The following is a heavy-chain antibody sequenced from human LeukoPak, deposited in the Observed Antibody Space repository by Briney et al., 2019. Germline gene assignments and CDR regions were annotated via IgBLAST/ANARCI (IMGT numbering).Heavy chain of an antibody. CDR2: IGNSGLTI. V-gene: IGHV3-11*01. CDR1: GFTFSDYY. Sequence: PGGSLRLSCAASGFTFSDYYTSWIRQAPGKGLEWVSYIGNSGLTIYYADSVKGRFTISRDNAKNSLYLQVNSLRAEDTAVYYCARVAKAAAGRGADYWGQGTLATVSS. D-gene: IGHD6-13*01. J-gene: IGHJ4*02. CDR3: ARVAKAAAGRGADY.